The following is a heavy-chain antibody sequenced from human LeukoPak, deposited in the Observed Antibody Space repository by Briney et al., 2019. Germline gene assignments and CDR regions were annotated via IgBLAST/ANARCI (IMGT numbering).Heavy chain of an antibody. CDR3: AREPYMITFGGVTPSRDY. D-gene: IGHD3-16*01. Sequence: ASVKVSCKASGYTFTGYYMHWVRQAPGQGLEWMGRINPNSGGTNYAQKFQGRVTMTRDTSISTAYMELSRLRSGDTAVYYCAREPYMITFGGVTPSRDYWGQGTLVTVSS. V-gene: IGHV1-2*06. CDR2: INPNSGGT. CDR1: GYTFTGYY. J-gene: IGHJ4*02.